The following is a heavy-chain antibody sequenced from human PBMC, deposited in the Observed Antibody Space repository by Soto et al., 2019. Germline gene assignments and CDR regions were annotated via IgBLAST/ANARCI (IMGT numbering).Heavy chain of an antibody. Sequence: QVQLVQSGAEVKKPGASVKVSCKASGYTFTSYGISWVRQSPGQGLEWMGWISVYNGNTTYAQKLQGRVTMTTDTTTSTTYMELRSMISADAAVYYCAPCGTYSYYFDYWGQGTLVTVSS. CDR3: APCGTYSYYFDY. J-gene: IGHJ4*02. V-gene: IGHV1-18*01. D-gene: IGHD1-26*01. CDR1: GYTFTSYG. CDR2: ISVYNGNT.